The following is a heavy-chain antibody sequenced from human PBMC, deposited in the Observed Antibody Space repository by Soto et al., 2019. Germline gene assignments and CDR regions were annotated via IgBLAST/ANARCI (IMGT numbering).Heavy chain of an antibody. V-gene: IGHV3-7*01. CDR1: GFTFSDYW. Sequence: EAQLVESGGGLVQPGGSLRVSCAVSGFTFSDYWMSWVLQAPGKGLEWVAKIKQDGSEKDYVDSVKGRFTISRDNANNSLYLHMYSVRVEDTAIYYCARGGRDAYDWFDPWGQGTLVTVSS. CDR3: ARGGRDAYDWFDP. D-gene: IGHD3-16*01. CDR2: IKQDGSEK. J-gene: IGHJ5*02.